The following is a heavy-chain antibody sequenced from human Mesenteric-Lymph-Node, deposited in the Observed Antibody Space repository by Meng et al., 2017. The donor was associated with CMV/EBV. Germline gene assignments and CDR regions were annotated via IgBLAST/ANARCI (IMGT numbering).Heavy chain of an antibody. V-gene: IGHV3-23*03. CDR2: IYSGGSST. J-gene: IGHJ4*02. D-gene: IGHD3-3*01. CDR1: GFTFSNYA. CDR3: AKDQEAWELRFLLGPFDY. Sequence: GGSLRLSCAASGFTFSNYAMSWVRQAPGKGLEWVSVIYSGGSSTHYADSVKGRFTISRDNSKDTLYLQMNRLRAEDTAVYYCAKDQEAWELRFLLGPFDYWGQGTLVTVSS.